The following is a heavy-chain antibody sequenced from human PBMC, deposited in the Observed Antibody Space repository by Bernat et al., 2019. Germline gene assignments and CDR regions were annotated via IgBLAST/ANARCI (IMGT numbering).Heavy chain of an antibody. V-gene: IGHV3-33*01. CDR2: IWYDGSNK. D-gene: IGHD6-13*01. CDR3: ARLGSSWSFDY. CDR1: GFTFSSYG. Sequence: QVQLVESGGGVVQPGRSLRLSCAASGFTFSSYGMHWVRQAPGKGLEWVAVIWYDGSNKYYADSVKGRFTISRDNSKNTLYLQMNSLGAEDTAVYYCARLGSSWSFDYWGQGTLVTVSS. J-gene: IGHJ4*02.